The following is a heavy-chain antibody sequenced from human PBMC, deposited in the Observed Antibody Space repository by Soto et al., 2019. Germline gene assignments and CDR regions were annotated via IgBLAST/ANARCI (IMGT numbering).Heavy chain of an antibody. J-gene: IGHJ4*02. CDR3: ARWSFLDY. D-gene: IGHD1-26*01. CDR1: GFSFSSYA. V-gene: IGHV3-23*01. CDR2: ISGSDGKT. Sequence: EVQLLESGVGLVRPGGSLRLSCTASGFSFSSYALSWVRQAPGKGLEWVSTISGSDGKTYYADSVKGRFSISRDTSKTTLYLEMTSLRVEDTAVYYCARWSFLDYWGQGTRVTVS.